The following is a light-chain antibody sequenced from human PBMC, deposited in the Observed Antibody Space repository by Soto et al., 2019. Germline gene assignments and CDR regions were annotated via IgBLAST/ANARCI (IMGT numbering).Light chain of an antibody. CDR1: QSVSSN. J-gene: IGKJ4*01. V-gene: IGKV3-15*01. CDR3: QQYNNWPLT. Sequence: EIVMTQSPATLSVSPGERATLSCRASQSVSSNLAWYQQKPGQAPWLLIYGASTRATGIPARFSGSGSGTEFTLTISSLQSEDFALYYCQQYNNWPLTFGGGTKVEIK. CDR2: GAS.